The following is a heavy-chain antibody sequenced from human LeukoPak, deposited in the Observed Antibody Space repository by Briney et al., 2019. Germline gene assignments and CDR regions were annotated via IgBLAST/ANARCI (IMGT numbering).Heavy chain of an antibody. CDR1: GGSFSGYY. V-gene: IGHV4-34*01. J-gene: IGHJ4*02. D-gene: IGHD3-22*01. CDR2: INHSGST. Sequence: SETLSLTCAVYGGSFSGYYWSWIRQPPGKGLEWIGEINHSGSTNYNPSLKSRVTISVDTYKNQFSLKLSSVTAADTAVYYCARGRLLLDYWGQGTLVTVSS. CDR3: ARGRLLLDY.